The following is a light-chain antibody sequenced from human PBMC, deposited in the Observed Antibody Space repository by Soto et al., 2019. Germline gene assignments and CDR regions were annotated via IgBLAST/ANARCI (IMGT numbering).Light chain of an antibody. J-gene: IGKJ4*01. Sequence: EIVMTQSPATLSVSPGERAALSCRASQTVYNNLAWYQQKPGQAPRLLIYGASARATGIPARFSGSGSGTEFTLTVRSLQSEDFAVYYCQQYSNWPLTFGGGTKVEIK. V-gene: IGKV3-15*01. CDR1: QTVYNN. CDR2: GAS. CDR3: QQYSNWPLT.